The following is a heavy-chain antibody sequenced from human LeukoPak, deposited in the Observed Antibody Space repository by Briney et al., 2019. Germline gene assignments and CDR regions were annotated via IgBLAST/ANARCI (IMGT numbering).Heavy chain of an antibody. CDR3: AKTKGYSYGYYFDY. J-gene: IGHJ4*02. V-gene: IGHV3-30*18. Sequence: GGSLRLSCAASGFTFSSYAMHWVRQSLGKGLEWVAVMSYGGFNKYYADSVKGRFTISRDNSKNTLYLQMNSLRAEDTAVYYCAKTKGYSYGYYFDYWGQGTLVTVSS. CDR1: GFTFSSYA. D-gene: IGHD5-18*01. CDR2: MSYGGFNK.